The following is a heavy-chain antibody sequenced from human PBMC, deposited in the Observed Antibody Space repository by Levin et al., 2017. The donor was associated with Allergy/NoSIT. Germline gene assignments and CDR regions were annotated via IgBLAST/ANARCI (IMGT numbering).Heavy chain of an antibody. CDR3: ARYSYGLDY. CDR1: GFTFSAYS. Sequence: GGSLRLSCAVSGFTFSAYSMNWVRQAPGKGLEWVSYISTISGVIYYADSVKGRFTISRDNAKNSLYLQMNSLRAEDTAVYFCARYSYGLDYWGQGTLVTVSS. D-gene: IGHD5-18*01. CDR2: ISTISGVI. J-gene: IGHJ4*02. V-gene: IGHV3-48*01.